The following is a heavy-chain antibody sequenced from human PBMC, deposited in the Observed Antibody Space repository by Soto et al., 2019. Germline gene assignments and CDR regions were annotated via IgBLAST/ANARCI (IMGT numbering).Heavy chain of an antibody. D-gene: IGHD3-9*01. CDR3: VINDWYRFDT. V-gene: IGHV4-4*02. CDR1: GGSITSNW. CDR2: IYHNGRF. Sequence: QVQLQESGPGLVNPSGTLSLTCAVSGGSITSNWWSWVRQPPGKGLEWIGEIYHNGRFNYNPSLRSRLNISIDKSKNQLSLQLTSVTAADTAVHYCVINDWYRFDTWGPGTLVTVSS. J-gene: IGHJ5*02.